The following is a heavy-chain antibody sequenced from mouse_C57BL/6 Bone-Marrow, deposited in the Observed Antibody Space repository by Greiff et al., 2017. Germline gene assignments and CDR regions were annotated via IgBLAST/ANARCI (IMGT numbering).Heavy chain of an antibody. D-gene: IGHD1-1*01. Sequence: QVQLQQSGAELMKPGASVKLSCKATGYTFTGYWIEWVKQRPGHGLEWIGEILPGSGSTNYNEKFKGKATFTADTTSNTAYMQLSRLTTEDSAISDGAMGEYNYGSSYYFDYWGQGTTLTVSS. J-gene: IGHJ2*01. CDR1: GYTFTGYW. V-gene: IGHV1-9*01. CDR3: AMGEYNYGSSYYFDY. CDR2: ILPGSGST.